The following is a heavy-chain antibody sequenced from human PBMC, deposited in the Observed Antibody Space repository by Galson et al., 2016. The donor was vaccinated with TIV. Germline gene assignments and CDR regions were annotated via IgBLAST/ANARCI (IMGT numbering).Heavy chain of an antibody. D-gene: IGHD7-27*01. CDR2: ISYDGSNK. V-gene: IGHV3-30*18. J-gene: IGHJ4*02. CDR3: AKDRDLYPPFMGTFDH. Sequence: SLRLSCAASGFTFSRFGMHWVRQAPGKGLEWVAVISYDGSNKYYADSVKGRLTISRDNSKNTRYLQMNSLRAEDTAVYYCAKDRDLYPPFMGTFDHWCQGTMVIVTS. CDR1: GFTFSRFG.